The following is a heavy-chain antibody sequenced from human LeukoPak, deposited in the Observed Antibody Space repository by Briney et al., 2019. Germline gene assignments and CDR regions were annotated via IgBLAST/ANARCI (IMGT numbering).Heavy chain of an antibody. CDR2: IRSKAYGGTT. D-gene: IGHD3-3*01. CDR1: GFTFGNYV. Sequence: PGGSLRLSCTACGFTFGNYVVSWFRQAPGKGLEWVGFIRSKAYGGTTEYAAAVKGRFTISRDDYKSIAYVQMNSLKTEDTGVYYCTRGSDTVFGVSRDGFDYWGQGTLVTVSS. V-gene: IGHV3-49*03. J-gene: IGHJ4*02. CDR3: TRGSDTVFGVSRDGFDY.